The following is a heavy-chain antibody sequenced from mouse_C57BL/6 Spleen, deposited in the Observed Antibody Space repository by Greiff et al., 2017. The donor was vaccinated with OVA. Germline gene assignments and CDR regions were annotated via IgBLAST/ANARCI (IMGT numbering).Heavy chain of an antibody. J-gene: IGHJ3*01. CDR1: GYTFTDYE. V-gene: IGHV1-15*01. Sequence: QVQLQQSGAELVRPGASVTLSCMASGYTFTDYEMHWVKQTPVHGLEWIGAIDPETGGTAYNQKFKGKAILTADKSSSTAYMELRSLTSEDSAVYYCTRFEGAYWGQGTLVTVSA. CDR2: IDPETGGT. CDR3: TRFEGAY.